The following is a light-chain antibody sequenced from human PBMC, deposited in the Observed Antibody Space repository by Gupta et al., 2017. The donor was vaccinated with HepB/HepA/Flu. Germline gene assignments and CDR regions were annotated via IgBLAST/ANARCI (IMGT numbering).Light chain of an antibody. CDR2: GAS. CDR1: QSISSSS. CDR3: QQYGSSPYT. J-gene: IGKJ2*01. Sequence: EIVLTQSPGTLSLSPGERATLSCRASQSISSSSLAWYQQKPGQAPRLLIYGASSRATDIPGRFSGSGSGTDFILTISRLEPEDFAVYYCQQYGSSPYTFGQGTKLEIK. V-gene: IGKV3-20*01.